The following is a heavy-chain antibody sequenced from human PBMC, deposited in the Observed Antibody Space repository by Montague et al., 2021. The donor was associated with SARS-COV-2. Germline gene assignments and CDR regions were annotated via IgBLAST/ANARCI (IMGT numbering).Heavy chain of an antibody. D-gene: IGHD2-15*01. CDR2: IHYSGST. V-gene: IGHV4-59*01. CDR1: GGSLSSFY. J-gene: IGHJ6*02. CDR3: ARVAELAVFSVYYYGLDV. Sequence: ETLSLTCSVSGGSLSSFYWSWIRQPPGKGLEYIGYIHYSGSTNFSPSLNSRVSISLDTSKNQFSLNLRSVTTADTAVYYCARVAELAVFSVYYYGLDVWGQGTTVTVS.